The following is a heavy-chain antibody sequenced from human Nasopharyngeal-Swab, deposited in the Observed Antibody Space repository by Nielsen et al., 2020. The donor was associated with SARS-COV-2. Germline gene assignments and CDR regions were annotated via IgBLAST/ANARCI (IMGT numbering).Heavy chain of an antibody. CDR1: GGSISYYY. CDR3: ARMKETSYGDYYYGLDV. D-gene: IGHD3-16*01. J-gene: IGHJ6*02. CDR2: IHYRGNT. Sequence: SETLSPTCTVSGGSISYYYWSWIRQPPGKGLDWLGYIHYRGNTNYNPSLKSRVTMPVNTSKDHFSLKLSSVTAADTAVYYCARMKETSYGDYYYGLDVWGQGTTVTVSS. V-gene: IGHV4-59*08.